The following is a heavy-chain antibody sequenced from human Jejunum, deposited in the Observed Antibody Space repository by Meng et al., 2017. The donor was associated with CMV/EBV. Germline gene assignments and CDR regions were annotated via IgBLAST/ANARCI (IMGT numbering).Heavy chain of an antibody. J-gene: IGHJ4*02. CDR1: GGSVNNYY. CDR2: FYSSDTY. Sequence: QVQLQESGPGLVKPSETLSLTCTVPGGSVNNYYWSWIRQSAGKGLEWIGRFYSSDTYNYHPSLDSRVTMSLDTYKNQFSLNLRSVTAADTATYYCARGPGASTREGFDYWGLGTLVTVSS. CDR3: ARGPGASTREGFDY. V-gene: IGHV4-4*07. D-gene: IGHD1-26*01.